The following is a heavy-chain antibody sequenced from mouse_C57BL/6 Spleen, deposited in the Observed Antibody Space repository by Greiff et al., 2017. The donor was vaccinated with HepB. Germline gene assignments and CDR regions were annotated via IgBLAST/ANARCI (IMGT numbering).Heavy chain of an antibody. CDR3: ARRPDYDDGYYFDY. CDR1: GFTFSDYG. J-gene: IGHJ2*01. D-gene: IGHD2-4*01. CDR2: ISSGSSTI. Sequence: EVKLMESGGGLVKPGGSLKLSCAASGFTFSDYGMHWVRQAPEKGLEWVAYISSGSSTIYYADTVKGRFTISRDNAKNTLFLQMTSLRSEDTAMYYCARRPDYDDGYYFDYWGQGTTLTVSS. V-gene: IGHV5-17*01.